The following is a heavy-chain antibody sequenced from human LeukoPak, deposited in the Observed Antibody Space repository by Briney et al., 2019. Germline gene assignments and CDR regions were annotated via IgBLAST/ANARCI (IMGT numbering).Heavy chain of an antibody. CDR3: ARGLRRVRNGFDI. Sequence: PSETLSLTCTVSGGSISSFYWSWIRQPPGKGLEWIGYIYFSGSTTYNPSLKSRLSLSVDTSKNQFSLILSSVTAADTAVYYCARGLRRVRNGFDIWGQGTMVTVSS. CDR1: GGSISSFY. V-gene: IGHV4-59*01. CDR2: IYFSGST. J-gene: IGHJ3*02.